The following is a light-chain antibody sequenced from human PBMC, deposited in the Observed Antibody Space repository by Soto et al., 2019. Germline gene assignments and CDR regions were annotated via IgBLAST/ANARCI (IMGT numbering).Light chain of an antibody. CDR3: QQSDSTWT. V-gene: IGKV1-39*01. CDR2: AAS. Sequence: DIQMTQSPSSLSASVGDRVTITCRASQSISSYLNWYQQKPGKAPQLLIYAASSLQSGVPSRFSGSGSGTDFTFTISSLQPEDFATYYCQQSDSTWTFGQGNKVDIK. J-gene: IGKJ1*01. CDR1: QSISSY.